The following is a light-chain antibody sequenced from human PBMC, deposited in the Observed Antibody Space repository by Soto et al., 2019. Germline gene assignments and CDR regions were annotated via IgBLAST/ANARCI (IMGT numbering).Light chain of an antibody. J-gene: IGKJ4*01. V-gene: IGKV1-33*01. CDR3: QQDDNLPIT. CDR2: DAS. CDR1: QDISNY. Sequence: DIQMTQSPSSLSASVGDRVTITCQASQDISNYLNWYQQKPGKAPKLLIYDASNLETGVTSRFSGSGSGTDFTFAISSLQPEDIATYYCQQDDNLPITFGGGTKVEIK.